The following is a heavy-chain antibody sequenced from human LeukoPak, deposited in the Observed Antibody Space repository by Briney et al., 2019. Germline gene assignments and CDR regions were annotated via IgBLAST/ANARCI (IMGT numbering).Heavy chain of an antibody. J-gene: IGHJ6*02. V-gene: IGHV3-23*01. CDR3: AKAPAPYYYYYGMDV. Sequence: HPGGSLRLSCAASGFTFSSYAMSWVRQAPGKGLEWVSAISGSGGSTYYADSVKGRFTISRDNSDNTVYLQMNSLRAEDTAIYYCAKAPAPYYYYYGMDVWGQGTAVTVSS. CDR1: GFTFSSYA. CDR2: ISGSGGST.